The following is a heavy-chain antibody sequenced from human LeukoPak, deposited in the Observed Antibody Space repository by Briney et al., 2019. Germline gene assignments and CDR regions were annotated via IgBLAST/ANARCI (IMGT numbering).Heavy chain of an antibody. Sequence: ASVTVSCKASGYTFTSYDINWVRQATGQGLEGMGWMNHNSGNTGYAQKFQGRVTITRNTSISTADMELSSLRSEDTGVYYCARGRPERDAFDIWGQGTLVTVSS. CDR1: GYTFTSYD. CDR2: MNHNSGNT. CDR3: ARGRPERDAFDI. J-gene: IGHJ3*02. V-gene: IGHV1-8*01. D-gene: IGHD1-1*01.